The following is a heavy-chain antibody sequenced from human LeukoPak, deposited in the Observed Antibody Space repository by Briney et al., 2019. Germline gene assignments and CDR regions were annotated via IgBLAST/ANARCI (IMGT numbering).Heavy chain of an antibody. D-gene: IGHD2-15*01. CDR3: AKDWRRIVVVGPITRHGNYMDV. CDR1: GFTFSNYG. J-gene: IGHJ6*03. Sequence: PGGSLRLSCAASGFTFSNYGMHWVRQAPGKGLEWVAFIRYDGSNKYFADSLKARFTISRDNSKNTLYLQMNSLRPEDTAVYYCAKDWRRIVVVGPITRHGNYMDVWGKGTTVTISS. V-gene: IGHV3-30*02. CDR2: IRYDGSNK.